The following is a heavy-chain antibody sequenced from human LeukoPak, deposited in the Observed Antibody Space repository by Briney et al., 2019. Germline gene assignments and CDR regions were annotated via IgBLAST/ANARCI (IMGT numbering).Heavy chain of an antibody. CDR3: VKEYHSRGFGAYFDY. CDR2: ISGSGGST. J-gene: IGHJ4*02. Sequence: GGSLRLSCAASGFTFSSYAMSWVRQAPGKGLEWVSAISGSGGSTYYADSVKGRFTLSRDNSINTVDLQMNSLRAEDTAVYYCVKEYHSRGFGAYFDYWGQGTLVTVSS. CDR1: GFTFSSYA. V-gene: IGHV3-23*01. D-gene: IGHD3-3*01.